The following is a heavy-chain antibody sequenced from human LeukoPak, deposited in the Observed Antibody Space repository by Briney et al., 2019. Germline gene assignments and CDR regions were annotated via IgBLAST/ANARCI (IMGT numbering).Heavy chain of an antibody. CDR2: INHSGST. Sequence: SETLSLTCAGYGGSFSGYYWSGIRQPPGKGLEWIGEINHSGSTNYNPSLKSRVTISVETSKNQFSLKLSSVTAADTAVYYCARTSPSSGYSSSWCHAGPPYYFDYWGQGTLVTVSS. CDR1: GGSFSGYY. J-gene: IGHJ4*02. D-gene: IGHD6-13*01. CDR3: ARTSPSSGYSSSWCHAGPPYYFDY. V-gene: IGHV4-34*01.